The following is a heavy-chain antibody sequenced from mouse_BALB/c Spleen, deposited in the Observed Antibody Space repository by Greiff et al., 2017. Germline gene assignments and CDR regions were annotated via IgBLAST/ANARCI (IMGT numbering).Heavy chain of an antibody. V-gene: IGHV2-9*02. CDR2: IWAGGST. CDR1: GFSLTSYG. D-gene: IGHD1-2*01. CDR3: ARGEYGGGYAMDY. Sequence: QVQLKESGPGLVAPSQSLSITCTVSGFSLTSYGVHWVRQPPGKGLEWLGVIWAGGSTNYNSALMSRLSISKDNSKSQVFLKMNSLQTDDTAMYYCARGEYGGGYAMDYWGQGTSVTVSS. J-gene: IGHJ4*01.